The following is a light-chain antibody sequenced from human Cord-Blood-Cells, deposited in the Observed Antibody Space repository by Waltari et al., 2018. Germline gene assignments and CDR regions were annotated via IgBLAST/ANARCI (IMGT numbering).Light chain of an antibody. CDR1: QSVSSSY. V-gene: IGKV3-20*01. Sequence: EIVLTQSPGTLSLSPGERATLSCRASQSVSSSYLAWYQQKPGQAPRLLIYGASSRATGIPDRFSGSVTGTDVTLTISRLEPEDIAVYYCQQYGSLFGGGTKVEIK. J-gene: IGKJ4*02. CDR3: QQYGSL. CDR2: GAS.